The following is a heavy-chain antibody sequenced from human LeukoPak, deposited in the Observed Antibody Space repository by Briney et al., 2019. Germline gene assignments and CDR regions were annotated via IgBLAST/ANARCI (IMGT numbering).Heavy chain of an antibody. Sequence: GGSLRLSCAASGFTFSSYAMSWVRQAPGKGLEWVSYISSSSSTIYYADSVKGRFTISRDNAKNSLYLQMNSLRDEDTAVYYCARGGELSLSPPVWGKGTTVTVSS. J-gene: IGHJ6*04. CDR1: GFTFSSYA. CDR2: ISSSSSTI. CDR3: ARGGELSLSPPV. V-gene: IGHV3-48*02. D-gene: IGHD3-16*02.